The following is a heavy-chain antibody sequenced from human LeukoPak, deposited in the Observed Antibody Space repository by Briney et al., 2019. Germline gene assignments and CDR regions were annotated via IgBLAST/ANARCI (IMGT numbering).Heavy chain of an antibody. CDR3: ARHVGTAVIAAIDP. CDR2: MDHSGSSI. J-gene: IGHJ5*02. D-gene: IGHD3-10*01. V-gene: IGHV3-11*04. CDR1: GFTFSDYY. Sequence: GGSLRLSCAASGFTFSDYYMTWIRQAPGKGLEWVAYMDHSGSSIYYADSVKGRFTISRDNVKKSLYLQMDSLRADDTAVYYCARHVGTAVIAAIDPWGQGSLVTVSS.